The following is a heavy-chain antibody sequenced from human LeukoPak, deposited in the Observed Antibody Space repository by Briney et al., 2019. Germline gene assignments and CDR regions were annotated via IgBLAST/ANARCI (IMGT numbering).Heavy chain of an antibody. CDR3: VRGSWGSDFDY. Sequence: SETLSLTCTVSGYSISSGYYWGWIRQPPGKGLEWIGRIYTSGSTDYNTSLKSRVTLSVDTSKNQFSLKLSSVTAADTAVYYCVRGSWGSDFDYWGQGTLVTVSS. D-gene: IGHD7-27*01. CDR2: IYTSGST. J-gene: IGHJ4*02. CDR1: GYSISSGYY. V-gene: IGHV4-38-2*02.